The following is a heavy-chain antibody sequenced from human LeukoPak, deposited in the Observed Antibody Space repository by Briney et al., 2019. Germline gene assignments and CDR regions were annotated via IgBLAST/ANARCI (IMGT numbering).Heavy chain of an antibody. CDR2: FDPEDGET. CDR3: ATRTAYCSGGSCYKGSRRWFDP. V-gene: IGHV1-24*01. CDR1: GYTLTELS. J-gene: IGHJ5*02. D-gene: IGHD2-15*01. Sequence: GASVKVSCKVSGYTLTELSMHWVRQAPGKGLEWMGGFDPEDGETIYAQKFQGRVTMTEDTSTGTAYMELSSLRSEDTAVYYCATRTAYCSGGSCYKGSRRWFDPWGQGTLVTVSS.